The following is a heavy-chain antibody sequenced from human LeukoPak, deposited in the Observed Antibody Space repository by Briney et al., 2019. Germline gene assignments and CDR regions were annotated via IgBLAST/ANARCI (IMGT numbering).Heavy chain of an antibody. V-gene: IGHV4-39*07. CDR3: ARDESSSGYDY. D-gene: IGHD3-22*01. J-gene: IGHJ4*02. CDR2: IYYSGST. Sequence: SETLSLTCTVSGGSISSSSYYWGWIRQPPGKGLEWIGSIYYSGSTYYNPSLKSRVTISVDTSKNQFSLKLSSVTAADTAVYYCARDESSSGYDYWGQGTLVTVSS. CDR1: GGSISSSSYY.